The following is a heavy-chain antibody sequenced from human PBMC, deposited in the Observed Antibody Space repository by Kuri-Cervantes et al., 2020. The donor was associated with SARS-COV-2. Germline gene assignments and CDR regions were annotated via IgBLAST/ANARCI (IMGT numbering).Heavy chain of an antibody. Sequence: GSLRLSCAVSGGSISSGDYYWSWIRQPPGKGLEWIGSIYHSGSTYYNPSLKSRVTISVDTSKDQFSLKLSSVTAADTAVYYCARDGSVARYPRTAFDIWGQGTMVTVSS. CDR1: GGSISSGDYY. CDR3: ARDGSVARYPRTAFDI. J-gene: IGHJ3*02. V-gene: IGHV4-39*07. D-gene: IGHD6-19*01. CDR2: IYHSGST.